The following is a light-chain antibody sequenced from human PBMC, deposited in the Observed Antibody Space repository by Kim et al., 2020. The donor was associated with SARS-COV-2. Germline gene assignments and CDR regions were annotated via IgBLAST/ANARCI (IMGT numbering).Light chain of an antibody. V-gene: IGLV3-1*01. CDR3: QAWDSSTLV. J-gene: IGLJ1*01. CDR1: KLGNKY. CDR2: EDS. Sequence: VSPGQTVSITCFGDKLGNKYVSWYQQKPGQSPVLVVCEDSERPSGIPERFSGSNSGNTATLTISGTQPMDEADYYCQAWDSSTLVFGTGTKVTVL.